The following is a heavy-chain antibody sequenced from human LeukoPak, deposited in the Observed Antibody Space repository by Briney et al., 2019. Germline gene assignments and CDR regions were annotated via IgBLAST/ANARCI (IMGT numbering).Heavy chain of an antibody. Sequence: PGGSLRLSCAASGFTFNSYVMSWVRQAPGKGLEWVSTISHSGGSTYHADSVKGRFTISRDNSKNTLYLQMNSLRAEDTAIYYCAKRAYSDSSGYYREYCFDYWGQGTLVTVSS. CDR2: ISHSGGST. D-gene: IGHD3-22*01. V-gene: IGHV3-23*01. CDR1: GFTFNSYV. J-gene: IGHJ4*02. CDR3: AKRAYSDSSGYYREYCFDY.